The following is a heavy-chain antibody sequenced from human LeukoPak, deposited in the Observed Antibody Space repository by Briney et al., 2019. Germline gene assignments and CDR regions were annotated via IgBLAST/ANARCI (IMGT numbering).Heavy chain of an antibody. J-gene: IGHJ3*02. CDR1: GFTFSTYS. Sequence: GGSLRLSCAASGFTFSTYSLNWVGQAPGKGLEWVSYITSSSDTIYYADSVKGQFTISRDNAKNSLYLQMNSLRDEDTAVYYCARESGTSWVVVGAFDIWGQGTMVTVSS. CDR3: ARESGTSWVVVGAFDI. V-gene: IGHV3-48*02. CDR2: ITSSSDTI. D-gene: IGHD2-15*01.